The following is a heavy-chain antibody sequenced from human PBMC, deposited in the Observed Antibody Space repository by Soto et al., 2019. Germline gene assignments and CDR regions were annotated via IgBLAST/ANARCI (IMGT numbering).Heavy chain of an antibody. CDR3: AKASQTYYDILTGPKDAFDI. CDR1: GFTSSSYA. J-gene: IGHJ3*02. V-gene: IGHV3-23*01. CDR2: ISGSGGST. Sequence: GGSLRLSCAASGFTSSSYAMSWVRQAPGKGLEWVSAISGSGGSTYYADSVKGRFTISRDNSKNTLYLQMNSLRAEDTAVYYCAKASQTYYDILTGPKDAFDIWGQGTMVTVSS. D-gene: IGHD3-9*01.